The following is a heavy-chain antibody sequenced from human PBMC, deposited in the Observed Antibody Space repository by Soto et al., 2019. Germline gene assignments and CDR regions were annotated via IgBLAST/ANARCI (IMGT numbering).Heavy chain of an antibody. J-gene: IGHJ4*02. CDR1: GYTYTGYY. D-gene: IGHD6-19*01. Sequence: QVQLVQSGAEVKKPGASVKVSCKASGYTYTGYYMHWVRQAPGQGLEWMGWINPNSGGTNYAQKFQGWVTMTRDTSISTAYMELSRLRSDDTAVYYCARGGTASGWAVYFDYWGQGTLVTVSS. CDR3: ARGGTASGWAVYFDY. CDR2: INPNSGGT. V-gene: IGHV1-2*04.